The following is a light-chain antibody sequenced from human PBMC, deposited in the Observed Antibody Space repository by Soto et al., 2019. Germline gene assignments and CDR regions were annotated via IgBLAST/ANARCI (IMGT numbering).Light chain of an antibody. CDR2: GAS. CDR3: QQLNSYWYT. Sequence: DIQLTQSPSFLSASVGDRVTITCRASQGISSYLAWYQQKPGKAPKLLINGASTLQSGVPSRFSGSRSGTAFTLTINSLQPEDIGTYYCQQLNSYWYTFGQGTKLEI. CDR1: QGISSY. V-gene: IGKV1-9*01. J-gene: IGKJ2*01.